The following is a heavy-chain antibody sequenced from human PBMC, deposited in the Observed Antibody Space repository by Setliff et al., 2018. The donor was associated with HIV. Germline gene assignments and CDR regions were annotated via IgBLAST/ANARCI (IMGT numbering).Heavy chain of an antibody. D-gene: IGHD3-22*01. CDR3: ASRIYSYDSNNFLREEGFDP. CDR1: GGSFSGYY. CDR2: INHSGST. J-gene: IGHJ5*02. V-gene: IGHV4-34*01. Sequence: PSETLSLTCAVYGGSFSGYYWSWIRQPPGKGLEWIGEINHSGSTYYNPSLKSRVTISVDTSKNQFSLNLTSVTAADTAVYYCASRIYSYDSNNFLREEGFDPWGQGTLVTVSS.